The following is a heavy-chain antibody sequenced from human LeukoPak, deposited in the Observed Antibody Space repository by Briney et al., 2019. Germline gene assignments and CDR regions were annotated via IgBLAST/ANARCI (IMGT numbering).Heavy chain of an antibody. Sequence: GASVKVSCKASGYTFTSYGISWVRQAPGQGLEWMGWISAYNGNTNYAQKFQGRVTITADKSTSTAYMEVSSLRSDDTAVYYCARDIHGLSDDSYDGNYYHDAFDIWGQGTMVTVSS. CDR3: ARDIHGLSDDSYDGNYYHDAFDI. J-gene: IGHJ3*02. CDR2: ISAYNGNT. CDR1: GYTFTSYG. V-gene: IGHV1-18*01. D-gene: IGHD3-22*01.